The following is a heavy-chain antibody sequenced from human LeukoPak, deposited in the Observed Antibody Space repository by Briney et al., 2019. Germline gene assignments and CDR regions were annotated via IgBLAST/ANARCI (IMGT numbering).Heavy chain of an antibody. CDR3: ARVVPAVMSFDI. J-gene: IGHJ3*02. D-gene: IGHD2-2*01. CDR2: IYYSGST. CDR1: GGSISSSSYY. V-gene: IGHV4-39*07. Sequence: PSETLSLTCTVSGGSISSSSYYWGWIRQPPGKGLEWIGSIYYSGSTYYNPSLKSRVTISVDTSKNQFSLKLSSVTAADTAVYYCARVVPAVMSFDIWGQGTMVTVSS.